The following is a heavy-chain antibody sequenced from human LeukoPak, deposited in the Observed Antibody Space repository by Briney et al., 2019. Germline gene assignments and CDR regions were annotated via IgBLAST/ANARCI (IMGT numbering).Heavy chain of an antibody. CDR3: ARVGDHYHWYFDL. Sequence: GGSLRLSCAASGFTVSTNYMSWVRQAPGKGLEWVSIIYSSGSTYYADSVKGRFTVSRDNSKNTLYLQMNSLRAEDTAVYYCARVGDHYHWYFDLWGRGTLVTVSS. CDR2: IYSSGST. V-gene: IGHV3-53*01. CDR1: GFTVSTNY. D-gene: IGHD3-10*01. J-gene: IGHJ2*01.